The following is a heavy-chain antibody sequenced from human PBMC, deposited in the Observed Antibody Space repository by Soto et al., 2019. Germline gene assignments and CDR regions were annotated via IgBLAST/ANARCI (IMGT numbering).Heavy chain of an antibody. J-gene: IGHJ6*02. CDR1: GYTFTSYD. CDR3: ARGRYGIAAAGKGGRYYGMDV. Sequence: QVQLVQSGAEVKKPGASVKVSCKASGYTFTSYDINWVRQATGQGLEWMGWMNPNSGNTGYAQKFQGRVIITRNTSISTAYMELSSLRSEDTAVYYCARGRYGIAAAGKGGRYYGMDVWGQGTTVTVSS. D-gene: IGHD6-13*01. V-gene: IGHV1-8*01. CDR2: MNPNSGNT.